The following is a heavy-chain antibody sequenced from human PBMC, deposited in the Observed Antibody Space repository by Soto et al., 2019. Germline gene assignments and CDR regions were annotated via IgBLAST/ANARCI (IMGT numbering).Heavy chain of an antibody. CDR3: ARVFGYSSRWYYFSSNGADPGGTDV. J-gene: IGHJ6*04. CDR1: GFTFSDYY. Sequence: LRLSCSASGFTFSDYYMSWIRQAPGKGLEWVSYISSSSSYTNYAYSVKGRFTISRDNANNSLYLQMNSLRAEDTAVYYCARVFGYSSRWYYFSSNGADPGGTDVWGKGTTVTVSP. V-gene: IGHV3-11*06. D-gene: IGHD6-13*01. CDR2: ISSSSSYT.